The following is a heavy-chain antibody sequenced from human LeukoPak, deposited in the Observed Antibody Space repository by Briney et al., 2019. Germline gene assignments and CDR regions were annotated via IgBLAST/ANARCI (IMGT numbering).Heavy chain of an antibody. CDR1: GFTFDDYA. V-gene: IGHV3-9*01. D-gene: IGHD2-2*01. J-gene: IGHJ3*02. Sequence: PGRSLRLSCAASGFTFDDYAMHWVRQAPGKGLEWVSGISWNSGSIGYADSVKGRFTISRDNAKNSLYLQMNSLRVEDTALYYCAKDMWYCSSTSCPNDAFDIWGQGTMVTVSS. CDR3: AKDMWYCSSTSCPNDAFDI. CDR2: ISWNSGSI.